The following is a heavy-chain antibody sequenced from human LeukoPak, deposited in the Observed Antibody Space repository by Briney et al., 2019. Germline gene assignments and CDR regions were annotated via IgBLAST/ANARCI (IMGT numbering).Heavy chain of an antibody. CDR3: ARDFSRARVDCFDP. D-gene: IGHD2-2*01. J-gene: IGHJ5*02. V-gene: IGHV1-69*01. Sequence: SVKVSCKASGGTFSSYAISWVRQAPGQGLEWMGGIIPIFGTANYAQKFQGRVTITADESTSTAYMELSSLRSEDTAVYYCARDFSRARVDCFDPWGQGTLVTVSS. CDR1: GGTFSSYA. CDR2: IIPIFGTA.